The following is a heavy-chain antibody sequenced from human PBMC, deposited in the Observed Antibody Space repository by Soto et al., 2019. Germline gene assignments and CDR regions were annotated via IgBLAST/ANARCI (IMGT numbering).Heavy chain of an antibody. Sequence: EVQLVESGGGLVQPGRSLRVSCAASGFTFDDYAMHWVRQAPGKGLEWVAGISWNSGSMGYADSVKGRFNISRDNDKNALYLEMNSLRAEDSALYYCAKGESSAVAGNCYFDYWGQGTLVTVSS. CDR2: ISWNSGSM. CDR1: GFTFDDYA. J-gene: IGHJ4*02. V-gene: IGHV3-9*01. D-gene: IGHD6-19*01. CDR3: AKGESSAVAGNCYFDY.